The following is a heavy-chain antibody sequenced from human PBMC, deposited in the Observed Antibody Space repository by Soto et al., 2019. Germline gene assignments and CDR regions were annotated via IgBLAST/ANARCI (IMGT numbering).Heavy chain of an antibody. CDR3: ARSTGYGDSYFDY. V-gene: IGHV4-59*01. CDR1: GGSISLYY. J-gene: IGHJ4*02. Sequence: SETLSLTCTVSGGSISLYYWNWIRQPPGKGLERISYMYYGGSTNYKSSLKSRVTISEDTSKNQLSLKLRSVTAADTAVYFCARSTGYGDSYFDYWGQGALVTVS. CDR2: MYYGGST. D-gene: IGHD4-17*01.